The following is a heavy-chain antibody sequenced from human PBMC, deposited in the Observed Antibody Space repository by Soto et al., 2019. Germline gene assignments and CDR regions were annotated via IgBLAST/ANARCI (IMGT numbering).Heavy chain of an antibody. V-gene: IGHV4-59*01. Sequence: SETLSLTFTVCSGAISSYYWSWIRQPPGKGLEWIGYIYYSGNTNYNPSLKSRVTISVDTSKNQFSLKLSSVTAADTAVYYCAKGSASARPYDFDSWGQGSLVTVSS. CDR2: IYYSGNT. CDR3: AKGSASARPYDFDS. D-gene: IGHD6-6*01. CDR1: SGAISSYY. J-gene: IGHJ4*02.